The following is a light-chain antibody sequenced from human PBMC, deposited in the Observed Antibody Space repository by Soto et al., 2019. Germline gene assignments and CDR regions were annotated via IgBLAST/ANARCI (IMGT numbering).Light chain of an antibody. Sequence: EIVLTQSPATLSLSPGERATLSCRASQSVSSYLAWYQQKPGQAPRLLIYDASNRATGIPARFSGSRSGTDFTLTISSLEPEDFAVSYCQQRSNWPITFGQGTRLEIK. CDR1: QSVSSY. J-gene: IGKJ5*01. CDR3: QQRSNWPIT. CDR2: DAS. V-gene: IGKV3-11*01.